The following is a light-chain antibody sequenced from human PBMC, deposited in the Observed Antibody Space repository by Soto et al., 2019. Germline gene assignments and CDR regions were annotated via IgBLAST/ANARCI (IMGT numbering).Light chain of an antibody. Sequence: EIAMTQSPGTLSVSPGERATLSCRASQNVRRNLAWYQQKPGQTPRLLIYDASTRATGIPARFSGSGYGTEFTLTISSLQSEDFAVYYCQQYENWRWPTFGQGTKLEIK. J-gene: IGKJ2*01. CDR3: QQYENWRWPT. V-gene: IGKV3-15*01. CDR1: QNVRRN. CDR2: DAS.